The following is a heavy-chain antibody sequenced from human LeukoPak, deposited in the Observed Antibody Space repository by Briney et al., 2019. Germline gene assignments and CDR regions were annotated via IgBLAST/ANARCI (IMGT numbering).Heavy chain of an antibody. J-gene: IGHJ4*02. D-gene: IGHD3-16*01. CDR1: GYKFTDDY. Sequence: ASVKVSCKASGYKFTDDYMHWVRQAPGQGLEFMGWINPDSGFTNYAQKFKGRVTMTRDTSISTAYLEVRSLTSDDTAVYYCAPTTEAYTSWWKVWGQGALVTVSS. CDR2: INPDSGFT. CDR3: APTTEAYTSWWKV. V-gene: IGHV1-2*02.